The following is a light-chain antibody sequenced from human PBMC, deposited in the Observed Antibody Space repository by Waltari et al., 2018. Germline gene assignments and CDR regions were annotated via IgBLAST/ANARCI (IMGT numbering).Light chain of an antibody. CDR2: KTS. CDR3: QQYNSYPFT. J-gene: IGKJ3*01. CDR1: QRWSSY. V-gene: IGKV1-5*03. Sequence: DIQMTQSPSTLSASVGDRVTIICRDSQRWSSYLAWYQQKPGKAPKLLRYKTSRLETGVPSSFSGTGSGTEFTLTISSLQPDDIATYYCQQYNSYPFTFGPGTKVDIK.